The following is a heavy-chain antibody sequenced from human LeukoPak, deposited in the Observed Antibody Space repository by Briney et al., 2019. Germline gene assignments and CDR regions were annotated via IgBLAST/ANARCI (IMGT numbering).Heavy chain of an antibody. J-gene: IGHJ4*02. CDR3: ARGGTIFGVVFYYFDS. Sequence: ASVNVSCKASGYTFTSYYIHWVRQAPGQGLEWMGVINPSGGSTNYEQKFQGKITITRDTSTSTIYTELSSLRSEDTAVYYCARGGTIFGVVFYYFDSWGQGSLVTVSS. CDR1: GYTFTSYY. V-gene: IGHV1-46*01. CDR2: INPSGGST. D-gene: IGHD3-3*01.